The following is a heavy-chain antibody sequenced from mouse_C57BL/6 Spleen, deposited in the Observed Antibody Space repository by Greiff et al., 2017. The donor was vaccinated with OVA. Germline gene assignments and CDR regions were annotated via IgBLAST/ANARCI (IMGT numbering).Heavy chain of an antibody. Sequence: QVQLQQPGAELVKPGASVKLSCKASGYTFTSYWMHWVKQRPGQGLEWIGMIHPNSGSTNYTEKFKSKATLPVDKSSSTAYMQLSSLTSEDSAVYDCAREDGITTVPWYFDVWGTGTTVTVSS. CDR3: AREDGITTVPWYFDV. V-gene: IGHV1-64*01. CDR1: GYTFTSYW. CDR2: IHPNSGST. J-gene: IGHJ1*03. D-gene: IGHD1-1*01.